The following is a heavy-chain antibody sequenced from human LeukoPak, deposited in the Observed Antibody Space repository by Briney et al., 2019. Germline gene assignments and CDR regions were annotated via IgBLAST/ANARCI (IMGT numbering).Heavy chain of an antibody. CDR2: MNPDTGGT. V-gene: IGHV1-2*02. J-gene: IGHJ4*02. CDR1: GYRFNVNY. D-gene: IGHD6-13*01. CDR3: ARGAGSSWFDY. Sequence: ASVKVSCEASGYRFNVNYIHWVRQAPGQGLEWTGWMNPDTGGTNFAQRFQGRVTMTRDTSIRTAYMELTRLTSDDTAVYYCARGAGSSWFDYWGQGTLVTVSS.